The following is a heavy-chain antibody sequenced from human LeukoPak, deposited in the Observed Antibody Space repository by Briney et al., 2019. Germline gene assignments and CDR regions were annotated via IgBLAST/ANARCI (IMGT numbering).Heavy chain of an antibody. CDR1: GFTFSSYA. V-gene: IGHV3-23*01. Sequence: PGGSLRLFCAASGFTFSSYAMSWVRQAPGKGLEWVSAISGSGGSTYYADSVKGRFTISRDNSKNTMYLQMNSLRVEDTAVFYCAKGAVASGVYSFDLWGQGTLVTVSS. CDR3: AKGAVASGVYSFDL. CDR2: ISGSGGST. J-gene: IGHJ4*02. D-gene: IGHD2-8*01.